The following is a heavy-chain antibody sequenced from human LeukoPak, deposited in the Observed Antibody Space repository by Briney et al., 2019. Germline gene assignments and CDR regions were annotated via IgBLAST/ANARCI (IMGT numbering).Heavy chain of an antibody. V-gene: IGHV4-39*01. J-gene: IGHJ4*01. CDR2: IFYGEST. CDR1: AGSISNGDYY. Sequence: SETLSLTCSVSAGSISNGDYYWGWIRQAPGKGLEWIGCIFYGESTHYNPSRKGRATISVDTSKNQFSLKLTSVTAADAAIYYCARQLPTAAADTRGYFDYWGQGTVVTVSS. CDR3: ARQLPTAAADTRGYFDY. D-gene: IGHD6-25*01.